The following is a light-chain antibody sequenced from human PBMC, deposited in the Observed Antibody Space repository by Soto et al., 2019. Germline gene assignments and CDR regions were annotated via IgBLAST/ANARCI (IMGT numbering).Light chain of an antibody. Sequence: QSVLTQPPSASGTPGQRVTISCSGSSSNIGSNYVYWYQQLPGTAPKLLIYSNNQRPSGVPDRFSGSKSGTSASLGISGLRSEDEADYYCAAWDDSLSGGVFGGGTQLTVL. CDR3: AAWDDSLSGGV. CDR1: SSNIGSNY. J-gene: IGLJ3*02. CDR2: SNN. V-gene: IGLV1-47*02.